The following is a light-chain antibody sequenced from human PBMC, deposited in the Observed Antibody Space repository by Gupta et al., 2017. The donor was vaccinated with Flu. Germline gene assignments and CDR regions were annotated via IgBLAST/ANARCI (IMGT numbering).Light chain of an antibody. J-gene: IGKJ2*01. CDR1: QSISSL. V-gene: IGKV1-5*03. Sequence: MTQFPSTLSASVGDRVTITCRGSQSISSLLAWYQPTTGKAPKILIYKTSSLKSVIPSRFSGSGSGTDFTLTINSLQPDDSANYYCQLPHTFGQGTKLEI. CDR3: QLPHT. CDR2: KTS.